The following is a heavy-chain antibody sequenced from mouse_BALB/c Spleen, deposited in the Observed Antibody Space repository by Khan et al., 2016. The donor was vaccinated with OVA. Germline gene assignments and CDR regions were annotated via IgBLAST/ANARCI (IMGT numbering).Heavy chain of an antibody. CDR2: IWAGGST. J-gene: IGHJ3*01. CDR3: ARDTTATPY. Sequence: QVQLKESGPGLVAPSQSLSITCTVSGFSLTSYGVHGVRQPPGKGLEWLGIIWAGGSTNYYSALISRLSISKDNSKRQAYLKMNKLQSDDTAMYYCARDTTATPYWGQGTLVTVAA. V-gene: IGHV2-9*02. CDR1: GFSLTSYG. D-gene: IGHD1-2*01.